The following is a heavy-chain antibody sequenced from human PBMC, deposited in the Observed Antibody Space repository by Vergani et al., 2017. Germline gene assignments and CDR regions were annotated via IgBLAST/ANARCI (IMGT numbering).Heavy chain of an antibody. CDR2: IKQDGSVK. CDR3: AKDRPRDWETPLFLFDY. V-gene: IGHV3-7*03. J-gene: IGHJ4*02. Sequence: EVQLVESGGGLVQPGGSLRLSCVASEVTFSNYWMSWIRQAPGKGLEWVANIKQDGSVKFYVDSVKGRFIISRDISKNTLYLQMSSLRADDTAVYYCAKDRPRDWETPLFLFDYWGQGTLVAVSS. D-gene: IGHD1-26*01. CDR1: EVTFSNYW.